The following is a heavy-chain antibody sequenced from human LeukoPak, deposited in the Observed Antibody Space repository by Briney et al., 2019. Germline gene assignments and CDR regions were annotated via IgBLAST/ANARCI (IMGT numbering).Heavy chain of an antibody. V-gene: IGHV1-18*01. CDR3: ARDPGQYYDILTGYYTPSYFDY. J-gene: IGHJ4*02. D-gene: IGHD3-9*01. CDR1: GYTFASYG. CDR2: ISTYNADT. Sequence: ASVKVSCKASGYTFASYGINWVRQAPGQGLEWMGWISTYNADTNYAQKFQGRVTMTAETSTSTAYMELRSLRSDDTAIYYYARDPGQYYDILTGYYTPSYFDYWGQGTLVTVSS.